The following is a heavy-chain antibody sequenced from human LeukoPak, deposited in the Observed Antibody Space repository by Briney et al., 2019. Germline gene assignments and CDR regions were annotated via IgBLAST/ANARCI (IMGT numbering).Heavy chain of an antibody. D-gene: IGHD3-10*01. J-gene: IGHJ4*02. CDR3: VASIISPSNY. Sequence: GGSLRLSCATSGFTFNEHYLGWVRQAPGKGLEWVGRIKNRGNSYTTEYAASVKGRFTISRDDSKNSLRLQMNSLKTEDTAIYYCVASIISPSNYWGLGTLVTVSS. V-gene: IGHV3-72*01. CDR2: IKNRGNSYTT. CDR1: GFTFNEHY.